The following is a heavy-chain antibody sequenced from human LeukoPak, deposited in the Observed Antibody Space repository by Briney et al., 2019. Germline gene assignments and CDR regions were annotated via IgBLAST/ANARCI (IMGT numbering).Heavy chain of an antibody. Sequence: GGSLRLSCAASGLTFSSDWMHWVRQVPGKGLVWVSRINSDASTINYADSVRGRFTISRDNAKNSLYLQMNSLRAEDMALYYCAKDLGYSGYGYFDYWGQGTLVAVSS. CDR1: GLTFSSDW. CDR2: INSDASTI. J-gene: IGHJ4*02. V-gene: IGHV3-74*01. CDR3: AKDLGYSGYGYFDY. D-gene: IGHD5-12*01.